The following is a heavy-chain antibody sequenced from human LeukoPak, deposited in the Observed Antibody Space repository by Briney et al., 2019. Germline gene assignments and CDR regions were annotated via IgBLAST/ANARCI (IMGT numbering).Heavy chain of an antibody. CDR2: INTDGGTT. CDR1: GFTFSSYW. D-gene: IGHD1-26*01. Sequence: GGSLRLSCAASGFTFSSYWMHWVRQAPGKGLVWVSRINTDGGTTSYADSVKGQFTISRDNAKNTLYLEMNSLGAEDTAVYYCARGPAANSGNYYVGDYWGQGTLVTVSS. CDR3: ARGPAANSGNYYVGDY. J-gene: IGHJ4*02. V-gene: IGHV3-74*01.